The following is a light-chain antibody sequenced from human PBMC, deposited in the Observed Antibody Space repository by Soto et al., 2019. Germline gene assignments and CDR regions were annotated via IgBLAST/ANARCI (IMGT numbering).Light chain of an antibody. CDR2: AAS. CDR1: QSISSW. J-gene: IGKJ1*01. CDR3: QQYNSYSRT. V-gene: IGKV1-5*01. Sequence: DIQMTQSPSTLPGSGLDVGTRSFLASQSISSWLAWYQQKPGKAPKLLIYAASSLQSGVSSRFSGSGSGTEFTLTITSLQPDDFATYYCQQYNSYSRTFGQGTKVDI.